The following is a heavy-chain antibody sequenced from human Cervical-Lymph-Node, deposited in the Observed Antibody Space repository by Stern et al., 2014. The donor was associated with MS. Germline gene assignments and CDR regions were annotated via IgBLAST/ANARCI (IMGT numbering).Heavy chain of an antibody. CDR2: INPRGDGT. D-gene: IGHD1-1*01. J-gene: IGHJ4*02. CDR1: GDTFTSHY. Sequence: QVQLVQSGAEVTRPGASVKVSCKASGDTFTSHYLHWVRQAPGQGLEWMGIINPRGDGTTYAQKFQGRLTMTREPSTSTVYMELSSLTSEDTAVYYCTRPLAGTTLLFDSWGQGTLVTVSS. V-gene: IGHV1-46*03. CDR3: TRPLAGTTLLFDS.